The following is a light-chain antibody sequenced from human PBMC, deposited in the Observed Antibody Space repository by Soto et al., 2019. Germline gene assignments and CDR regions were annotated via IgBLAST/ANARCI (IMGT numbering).Light chain of an antibody. V-gene: IGKV1-5*01. CDR1: HNIERW. J-gene: IGKJ1*01. CDR2: DAT. Sequence: IQMTQSPSTLSASVGDRVTITCRASHNIERWMAWYQQKRGRAPRLLIFDATTLHAGVPSRFSGGGSGTEFTLTINGIQPDEFATYYCQQFAKSSTVGQGTTVEIK. CDR3: QQFAKSST.